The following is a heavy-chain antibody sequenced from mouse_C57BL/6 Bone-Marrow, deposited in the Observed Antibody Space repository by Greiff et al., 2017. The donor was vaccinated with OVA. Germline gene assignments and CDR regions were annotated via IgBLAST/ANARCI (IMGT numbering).Heavy chain of an antibody. CDR1: GYTFTSYW. CDR2: IDPNSGGT. D-gene: IGHD4-1*01. CDR3: ARSRRELRDAMDY. Sequence: QVQLKQPGAELVKPGASVKLSCKASGYTFTSYWMHWVKQRPGRGLEWIGRIDPNSGGTKYNEKFKSKATLTVDKPSSTAYMQLSSLTSEDSAVYYCARSRRELRDAMDYWGQGTSVTVSS. J-gene: IGHJ4*01. V-gene: IGHV1-72*01.